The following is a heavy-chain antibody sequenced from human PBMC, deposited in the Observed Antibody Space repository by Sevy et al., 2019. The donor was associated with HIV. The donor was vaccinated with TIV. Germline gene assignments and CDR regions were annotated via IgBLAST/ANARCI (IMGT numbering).Heavy chain of an antibody. J-gene: IGHJ3*02. CDR3: AKDLCGGDCNVAFDI. CDR1: GFTFDDYA. CDR2: ISWNSGSI. V-gene: IGHV3-9*01. D-gene: IGHD2-21*02. Sequence: GGSLRLSCAASGFTFDDYAMHWVRQAPGKGLEWLSGISWNSGSIGYADSVKGRFTISRDNAKNSLYLQMNSLRAEDPALYYCAKDLCGGDCNVAFDIWGQGTMVTVSS.